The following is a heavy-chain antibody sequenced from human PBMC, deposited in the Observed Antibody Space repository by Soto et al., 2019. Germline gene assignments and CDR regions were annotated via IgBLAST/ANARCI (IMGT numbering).Heavy chain of an antibody. D-gene: IGHD6-19*01. CDR2: IYYSGST. Sequence: QVQLQESGPGLVKPSETLSLTCTVSGGSINSYYWSWIRQPPGKGLEWIGYIYYSGSTKYNPSLKSRVTISVATSKTQFSLNLSSVTAADTAVYYCARRYSSGFDYWGQGTLVTVSS. CDR1: GGSINSYY. CDR3: ARRYSSGFDY. V-gene: IGHV4-59*08. J-gene: IGHJ4*02.